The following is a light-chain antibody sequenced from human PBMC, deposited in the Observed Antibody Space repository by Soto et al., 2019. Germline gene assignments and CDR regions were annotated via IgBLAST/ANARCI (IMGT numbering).Light chain of an antibody. CDR2: LNNDGSH. Sequence: PVLTQSPSASASLGASVKLTCTLSSGHSSYAIAWHQKQPGKGPRYLMDLNNDGSHSKGDGIPDRFSGSSSGAERYLIISSLQSEDEADYYCQTWGTGFQVFGGGTKLTVL. CDR1: SGHSSYA. V-gene: IGLV4-69*01. J-gene: IGLJ2*01. CDR3: QTWGTGFQV.